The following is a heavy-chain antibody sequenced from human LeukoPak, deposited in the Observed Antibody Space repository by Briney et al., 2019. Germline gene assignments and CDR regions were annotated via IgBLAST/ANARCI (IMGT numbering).Heavy chain of an antibody. CDR1: GGSISSHY. D-gene: IGHD3-22*01. Sequence: SETLSLTCTVSGGSISSHYWSWIRQPPGKGLEWIGYIYYSGSTNYSPSLKSRVTISVDTSKNEFSLKLSSVTAADTAVYYCARYYDSSGYYPPEGYYYYYMDVWGKGTTVTVSS. CDR3: ARYYDSSGYYPPEGYYYYYMDV. CDR2: IYYSGST. V-gene: IGHV4-59*11. J-gene: IGHJ6*03.